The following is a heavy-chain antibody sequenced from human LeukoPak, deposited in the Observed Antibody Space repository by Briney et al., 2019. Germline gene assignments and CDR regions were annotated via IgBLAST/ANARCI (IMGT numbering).Heavy chain of an antibody. CDR1: GYSISSGYY. V-gene: IGHV4-38-2*02. D-gene: IGHD3-22*01. CDR2: IYHSGST. J-gene: IGHJ6*03. CDR3: TRGSIAYYYMDV. Sequence: SETLSLTCTVSGYSISSGYYWGWIRQPPGKGLEWIGSIYHSGSTYYNPSLESRVTISVDTSKNQFSLKLSSVTAADTAVYYCTRGSIAYYYMDVWGKGTTVTISS.